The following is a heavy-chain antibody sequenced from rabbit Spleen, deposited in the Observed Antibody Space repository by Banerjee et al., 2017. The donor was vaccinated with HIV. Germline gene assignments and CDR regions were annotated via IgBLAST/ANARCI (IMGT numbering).Heavy chain of an antibody. CDR3: ARDYVIAIDP. V-gene: IGHV1S45*01. CDR2: INVVTGRA. D-gene: IGHD2-1*01. J-gene: IGHJ2*01. Sequence: QQQLVESGGGLVKPGASLTLTCKASGFSFSNKAVMCWVRQAPGKGLEWIACINVVTGRAVFANWAKGRSTFPKTTSPSVTVQITRLTVADTAAYFCARDYVIAIDPWGPGTLFTVS. CDR1: GFSFSNKAV.